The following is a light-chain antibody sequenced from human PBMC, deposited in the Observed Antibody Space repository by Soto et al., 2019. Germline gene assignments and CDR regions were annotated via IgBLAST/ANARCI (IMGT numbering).Light chain of an antibody. CDR2: DVS. Sequence: QPALTQPASVSGSPGQSITISCTGTSRDVGGYNFVSWYQQHPGKAPKLLIYDVSDRPSGVSNRFSGSKSGNTASLAISGLQAEDEADYYCSSYTISSTYVFGTGTKVTVL. V-gene: IGLV2-14*01. CDR1: SRDVGGYNF. J-gene: IGLJ1*01. CDR3: SSYTISSTYV.